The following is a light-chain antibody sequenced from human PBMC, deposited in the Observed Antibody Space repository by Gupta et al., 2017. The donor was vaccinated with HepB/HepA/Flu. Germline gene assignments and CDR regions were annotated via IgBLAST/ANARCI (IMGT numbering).Light chain of an antibody. Sequence: QPALTLPASVSGPHGQAITLSCTGTSSDVGGYNYVAWYQHHPGKAPKLMIYDVTLRPSGVPNRFSGSKSGNTASLTISGLQAEDEAEYYCSSYTSSTKSGLFGGGSKLTVL. J-gene: IGLJ2*01. CDR1: SSDVGGYNY. V-gene: IGLV2-14*03. CDR2: DVT. CDR3: SSYTSSTKSGL.